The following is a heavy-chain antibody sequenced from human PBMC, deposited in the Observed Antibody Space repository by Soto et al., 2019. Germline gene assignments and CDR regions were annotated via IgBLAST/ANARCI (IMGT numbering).Heavy chain of an antibody. CDR1: GYTFTSYG. J-gene: IGHJ4*02. V-gene: IGHV1-2*04. CDR3: ARDLELRVCDY. D-gene: IGHD1-7*01. Sequence: ASVKVSCKASGYTFTSYGISWVRQAPGQGLEWMGWINPNSGGTNYAQKFQGWVTMTRDTSISTAYMELSRLTSDDTAVYYCARDLELRVCDYWGQGTLVTVSS. CDR2: INPNSGGT.